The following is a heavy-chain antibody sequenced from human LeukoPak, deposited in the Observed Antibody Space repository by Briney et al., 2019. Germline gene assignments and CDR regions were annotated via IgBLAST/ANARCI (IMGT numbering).Heavy chain of an antibody. CDR2: ISYDGSNK. J-gene: IGHJ4*02. D-gene: IGHD6-19*01. CDR1: GFTFSSYA. CDR3: ARVPYSSGGFDY. Sequence: GRSLRLSCAASGFTFSSYAMHWVRQAPGKGLEWVALISYDGSNKYYADSVKGRFTISRDDSKNTLYLQMNSLRAEDTAVYYCARVPYSSGGFDYWGQGTLVTVSS. V-gene: IGHV3-30*04.